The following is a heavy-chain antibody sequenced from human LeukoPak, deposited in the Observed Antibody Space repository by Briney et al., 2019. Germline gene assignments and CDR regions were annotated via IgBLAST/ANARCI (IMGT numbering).Heavy chain of an antibody. V-gene: IGHV7-4-1*02. CDR3: ARDLPKAATIAGAGDY. D-gene: IGHD5-12*01. CDR1: GYTFTSFA. J-gene: IGHJ4*02. Sequence: GASVKVSCKASGYTFTSFAMNWVRQAPGQGLEWMGWINTNTGNPTYAQGFTGRFVFSLDTSVSTACLQISSLKAEDTAVYYCARDLPKAATIAGAGDYWGQGTLVTVSS. CDR2: INTNTGNP.